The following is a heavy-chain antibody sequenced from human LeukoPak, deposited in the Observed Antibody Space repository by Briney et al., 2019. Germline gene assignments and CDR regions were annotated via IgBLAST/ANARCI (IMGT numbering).Heavy chain of an antibody. Sequence: GGSLRLSCAASGFTFSSYEMNWVRQAPRKGLEWVSYTSSSGSTIYYADSVKGRFTISRDNAKNSLYLQMNSLRAEDTAVYYCAELGITMIGGVWGKGTTVTISS. CDR2: TSSSGSTI. V-gene: IGHV3-48*03. CDR3: AELGITMIGGV. J-gene: IGHJ6*04. D-gene: IGHD3-10*02. CDR1: GFTFSSYE.